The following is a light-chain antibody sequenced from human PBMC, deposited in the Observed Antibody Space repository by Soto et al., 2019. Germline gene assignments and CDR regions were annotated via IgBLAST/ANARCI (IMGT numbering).Light chain of an antibody. CDR2: DND. CDR1: TSNIGNNP. CDR3: ATWDDTGSGYV. V-gene: IGLV1-44*01. Sequence: QSVLTQSPSVSGTPGQRVTMSCSGSTSNIGNNPVNWYQQSPGTAPKLLMYDNDQRPSGVADRFSGSKSGTSASLAISGLQSEDETEYYCATWDDTGSGYVFGTGTKLTVL. J-gene: IGLJ1*01.